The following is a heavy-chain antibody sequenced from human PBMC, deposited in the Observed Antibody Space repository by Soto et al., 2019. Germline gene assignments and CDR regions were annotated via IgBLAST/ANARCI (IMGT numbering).Heavy chain of an antibody. CDR3: AKGHSHSYSYFDY. J-gene: IGHJ4*02. D-gene: IGHD1-26*01. CDR1: GFTCSFCA. Sequence: EVQLLESGGGLVQPGGSLRLSCAASGFTCSFCAMNWVRQAPGKGLEWVSSIRGSGGDTYYADSVKGRFTISRDYSKNPLHLQMNSLRVEDTAVYYCAKGHSHSYSYFDYGGQGTLVTVSS. CDR2: IRGSGGDT. V-gene: IGHV3-23*01.